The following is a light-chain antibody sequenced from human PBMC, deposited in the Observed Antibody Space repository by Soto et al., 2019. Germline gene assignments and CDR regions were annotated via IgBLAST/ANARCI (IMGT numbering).Light chain of an antibody. CDR2: SND. V-gene: IGLV1-44*01. CDR3: SAWDDSLSGPV. Sequence: QSVLTQPLSASGAPGQRVTFXXSXXXXXTVSKTVNWYQQVPGAAPKLLIYSNDQRPSEVPDRFSGSKAGTSASLAISGLQPDDEADYSCSAWDDSLSGPVFGGGTKLTVL. CDR1: XXXTVSKT. J-gene: IGLJ3*02.